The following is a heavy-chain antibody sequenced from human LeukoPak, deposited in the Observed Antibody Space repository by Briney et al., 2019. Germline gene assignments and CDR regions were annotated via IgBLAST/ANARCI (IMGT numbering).Heavy chain of an antibody. V-gene: IGHV3-21*01. CDR2: ISAGSSYI. D-gene: IGHD4-23*01. Sequence: RGALRLSCAASGFTSSTYSMNWVRQAPGKGLEWVSSISAGSSYIYYADSVKGRFTISRDNAKNSLFLQMNSLRAEDTAVYYCARGGTTVVTYYGYWGQGTLVTVSS. CDR1: GFTSSTYS. J-gene: IGHJ4*02. CDR3: ARGGTTVVTYYGY.